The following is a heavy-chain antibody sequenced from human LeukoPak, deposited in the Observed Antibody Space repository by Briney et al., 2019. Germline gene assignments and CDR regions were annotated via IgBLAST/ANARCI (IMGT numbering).Heavy chain of an antibody. Sequence: PGGSLRLSCAASGFTFGTYEMKWVRQAPGKGLEWLAYISGSGDTIYYADSVKGRFTISRDNAKNSLYLQMNSLRAEDTAVYYCARDSSVVRGIFYAAFNWFDPWGQGTLVTVSS. CDR2: ISGSGDTI. CDR3: ARDSSVVRGIFYAAFNWFDP. D-gene: IGHD3-10*01. J-gene: IGHJ5*02. V-gene: IGHV3-48*03. CDR1: GFTFGTYE.